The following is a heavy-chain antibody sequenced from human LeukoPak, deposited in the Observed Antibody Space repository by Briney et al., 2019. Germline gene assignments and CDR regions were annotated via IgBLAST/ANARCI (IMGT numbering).Heavy chain of an antibody. Sequence: KTSETLSLTCAVSGGSISSSNWWSWVRQPPGKGLEWIGETYHSGRTNYNPSLKSRVTISVDTSKNQFSLKLSSVTAADTAVYYCARHRSRQAVVRGVILGGWFDPWGQGTLVIVSS. CDR1: GGSISSSNW. CDR3: ARHRSRQAVVRGVILGGWFDP. D-gene: IGHD3-10*01. V-gene: IGHV4-4*02. J-gene: IGHJ5*02. CDR2: TYHSGRT.